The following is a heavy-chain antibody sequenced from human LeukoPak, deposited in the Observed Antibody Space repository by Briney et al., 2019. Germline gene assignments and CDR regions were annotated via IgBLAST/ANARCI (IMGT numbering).Heavy chain of an antibody. Sequence: GGSLRLSCAASGFTFSSYEMNWVRQAPGKGLEWVSYISSSGSTIYYADPVKGRFTISRDNSKNTLYLQMNSLRPEDTAVYYCARRGGDCLFDYWGQGTLVTVSS. CDR3: ARRGGDCLFDY. D-gene: IGHD2-21*02. CDR1: GFTFSSYE. V-gene: IGHV3-48*03. J-gene: IGHJ4*02. CDR2: ISSSGSTI.